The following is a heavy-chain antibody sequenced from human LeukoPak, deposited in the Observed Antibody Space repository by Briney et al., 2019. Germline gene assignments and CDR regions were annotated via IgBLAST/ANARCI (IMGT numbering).Heavy chain of an antibody. CDR2: INQDRSEK. J-gene: IGHJ4*02. CDR1: GFTFSTYW. V-gene: IGHV3-7*01. CDR3: ARDPSRGYNYGYGDY. Sequence: GGSLRLSCAASGFTFSTYWMSWVRQAPGKGLEWVAHINQDRSEKYYEDSVKGRFTITRDSAKNSLYLQMNSLRAEDTAVYYCARDPSRGYNYGYGDYWGQGTLVIVSS. D-gene: IGHD5-18*01.